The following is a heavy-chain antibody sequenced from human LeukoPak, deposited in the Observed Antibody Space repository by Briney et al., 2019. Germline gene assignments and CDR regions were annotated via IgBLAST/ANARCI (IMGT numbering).Heavy chain of an antibody. Sequence: SETLSLTCTVSGGSISSGDYYWSWIRQPPGKGLEWIGYIYYSGSTYYNPSLKSRVTISVDTSKNQFSLKLSSVTAADTAVYYCARYKGYYDSSGYSPYYYYGMDVWGQGTTVTVSS. CDR3: ARYKGYYDSSGYSPYYYYGMDV. J-gene: IGHJ6*02. V-gene: IGHV4-30-4*02. D-gene: IGHD3-22*01. CDR2: IYYSGST. CDR1: GGSISSGDYY.